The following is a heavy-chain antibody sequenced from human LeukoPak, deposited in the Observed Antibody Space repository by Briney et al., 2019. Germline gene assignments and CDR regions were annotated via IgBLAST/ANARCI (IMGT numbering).Heavy chain of an antibody. J-gene: IGHJ6*03. CDR2: IYHSGST. D-gene: IGHD3-10*01. CDR3: ARHRYWTMVRGPYGASRGGYYMDV. V-gene: IGHV4-38-2*02. Sequence: SETLSLTCTVSGYSISSGYYWGWIRQPPGKGLEWIGSIYHSGSTYYNPSLKSQVTISVDTSKNQFSLKLSSVTAADTAVYYCARHRYWTMVRGPYGASRGGYYMDVWGKGTTVTISS. CDR1: GYSISSGYY.